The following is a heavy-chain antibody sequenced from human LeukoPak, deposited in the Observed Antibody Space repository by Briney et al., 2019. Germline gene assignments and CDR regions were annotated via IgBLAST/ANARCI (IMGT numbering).Heavy chain of an antibody. Sequence: GGSLRLSCAASGFTVSSNYMSWVRQAPGKGLEWVSVIYSGGSTYSADSVKGRFTISRDNSKNTLYLQMNSLRAEDTAVYYCARDYYGSGNPNYYYYGMDVWGQGTTVTVSS. CDR2: IYSGGST. J-gene: IGHJ6*02. V-gene: IGHV3-66*01. CDR1: GFTVSSNY. D-gene: IGHD3-10*01. CDR3: ARDYYGSGNPNYYYYGMDV.